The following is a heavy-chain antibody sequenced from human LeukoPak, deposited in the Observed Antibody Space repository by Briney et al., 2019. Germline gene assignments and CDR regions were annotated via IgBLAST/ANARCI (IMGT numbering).Heavy chain of an antibody. Sequence: GGSLRLSCGASGFTFSSYAVSWVRQAPGKGLEWVSAISGSGDPTYYADSLKGRFTISRDKSKNTLHLQVNSLRAEDTAVDYCAKASSDSSFYAYCLQWGQGTLVTVST. D-gene: IGHD3-22*01. J-gene: IGHJ1*01. CDR2: ISGSGDPT. V-gene: IGHV3-23*01. CDR3: AKASSDSSFYAYCLQ. CDR1: GFTFSSYA.